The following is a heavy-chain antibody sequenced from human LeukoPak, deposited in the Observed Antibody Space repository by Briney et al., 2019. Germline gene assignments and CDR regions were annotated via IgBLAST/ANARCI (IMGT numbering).Heavy chain of an antibody. CDR2: INPKSGGT. J-gene: IGHJ6*02. V-gene: IGHV1-2*02. CDR1: GYTFTGYF. D-gene: IGHD3-3*01. Sequence: ASVKVSCKASGYTFTGYFMHWVRQAPGQGLEWMGWINPKSGGTNYAQKFQGRVTLTSDTSISTAYMELSRLRSDDTAAYYCARAPDRDPVDFWSGSYGMDVWGQGTTVTVSS. CDR3: ARAPDRDPVDFWSGSYGMDV.